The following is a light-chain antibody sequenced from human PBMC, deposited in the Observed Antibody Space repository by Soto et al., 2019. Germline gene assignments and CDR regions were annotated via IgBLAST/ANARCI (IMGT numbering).Light chain of an antibody. Sequence: EIVMTQSPATLSVSPGERDTLSCRASQSVRNNLAWYQQKPGQAPRLLLYGASTRATGIPDRFSGSGSATDFTLTISRLEPEDFALYYCQHYGRSPITFGQGTRLEIK. V-gene: IGKV3-20*01. CDR3: QHYGRSPIT. CDR2: GAS. J-gene: IGKJ5*01. CDR1: QSVRNN.